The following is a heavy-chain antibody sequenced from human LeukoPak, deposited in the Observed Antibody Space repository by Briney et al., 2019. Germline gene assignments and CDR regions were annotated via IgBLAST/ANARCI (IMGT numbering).Heavy chain of an antibody. J-gene: IGHJ3*02. Sequence: SETLSLTCAVSGGSISSGGYSWSWIRQPPGKGLEWIGYIYHSGSTYYDPSLKSRVTISVDRSKNQFSLKLSSVTAADTAVYYCARSRYCSGGSCYFLGAFDIWGQGTMVTVSS. CDR3: ARSRYCSGGSCYFLGAFDI. V-gene: IGHV4-30-2*01. CDR2: IYHSGST. CDR1: GGSISSGGYS. D-gene: IGHD2-15*01.